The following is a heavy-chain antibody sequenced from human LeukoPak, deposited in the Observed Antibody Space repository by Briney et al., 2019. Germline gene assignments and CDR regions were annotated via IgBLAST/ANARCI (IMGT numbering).Heavy chain of an antibody. Sequence: SETLSLTCTVSGGSISSYYWSWIRQPPGKGLEWIGYMYYSGSTYYNPSLKSRVSLSVDTSKNQFSLELSSVTAADTALYYCARAGYDVLTGYCGAFDIWGQGTMVIVSS. V-gene: IGHV4-59*12. CDR1: GGSISSYY. J-gene: IGHJ3*02. D-gene: IGHD3-9*01. CDR2: MYYSGST. CDR3: ARAGYDVLTGYCGAFDI.